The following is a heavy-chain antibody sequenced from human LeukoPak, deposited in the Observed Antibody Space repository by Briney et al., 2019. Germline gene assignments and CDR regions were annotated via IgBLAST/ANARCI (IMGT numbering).Heavy chain of an antibody. J-gene: IGHJ4*02. V-gene: IGHV3-7*02. CDR1: GFSFSSYW. CDR2: LKQDGSET. D-gene: IGHD6-19*01. CDR3: VYSSGWILDY. Sequence: GGSLRLSRAASGFSFSSYWMTSVRQAPGKGLEWVANLKQDGSETYYVDSVKGRFTISRDNAKNSLYLQMNSLRAEDTAVYFCVYSSGWILDYWGQGTLVTVSS.